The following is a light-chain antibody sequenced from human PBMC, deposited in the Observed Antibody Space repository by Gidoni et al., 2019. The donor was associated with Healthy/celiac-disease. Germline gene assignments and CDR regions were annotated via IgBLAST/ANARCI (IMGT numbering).Light chain of an antibody. CDR3: QVWDSSSNHYV. CDR2: YDS. J-gene: IGLJ1*01. CDR1: NIGSKS. Sequence: SYVLTQPPSVSVATGKTARTTCGGNNIGSKSVHWYQQKPGQAPMLVIYYDSDRPSGIPERFSGSNSGNTATLTISRVEAGDEADYYCQVWDSSSNHYVFGTGTKVTVL. V-gene: IGLV3-21*04.